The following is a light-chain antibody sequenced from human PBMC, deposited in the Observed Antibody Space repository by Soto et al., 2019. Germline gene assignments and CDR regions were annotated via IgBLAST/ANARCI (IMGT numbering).Light chain of an antibody. V-gene: IGLV2-14*01. CDR1: NSDVGAYNY. J-gene: IGLJ1*01. CDR2: EVT. Sequence: QSVLTQPASVSGSPGQSITISCTGTNSDVGAYNYVSWYQHHPGKAPKLMIYEVTNRPSGVSNRFSGSKSGNTASLTISGLLSEDEGDYYCSSYRSSARVFGTGTKVTVL. CDR3: SSYRSSARV.